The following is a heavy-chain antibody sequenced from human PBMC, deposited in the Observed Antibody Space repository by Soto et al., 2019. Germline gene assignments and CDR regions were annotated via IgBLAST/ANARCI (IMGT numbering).Heavy chain of an antibody. J-gene: IGHJ5*02. CDR2: IYWDDDK. D-gene: IGHD1-7*01. Sequence: SGPTLVKPTQTLTLTCTFSGFSLSTSGVGVGWIRQPPGKDLEWLALIYWDDDKRYSPSLKSRLTITKDTSKNQVVLTMTSMDPVDTATYYCAHAQPYPGIWNYGGLFDPWGQGTLVTVSS. CDR1: GFSLSTSGVG. CDR3: AHAQPYPGIWNYGGLFDP. V-gene: IGHV2-5*02.